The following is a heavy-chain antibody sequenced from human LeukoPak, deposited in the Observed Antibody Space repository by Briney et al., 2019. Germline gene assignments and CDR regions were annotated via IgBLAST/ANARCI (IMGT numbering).Heavy chain of an antibody. V-gene: IGHV1-18*01. CDR2: ISAYNGNT. D-gene: IGHD4-17*01. Sequence: ASVKVSCKASGYTFTSYGISWVRQAPGQGLEWMGWISAYNGNTNYAQKLQGRVTMTTDTSTSTAYMELRSLRSDDTAVYYCARAPGAYGDYYFDYWGQGTLVTVSS. CDR1: GYTFTSYG. J-gene: IGHJ4*02. CDR3: ARAPGAYGDYYFDY.